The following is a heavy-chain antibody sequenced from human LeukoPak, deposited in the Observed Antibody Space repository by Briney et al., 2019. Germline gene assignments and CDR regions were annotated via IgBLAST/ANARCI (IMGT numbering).Heavy chain of an antibody. V-gene: IGHV4-34*01. CDR1: GGSFSGYY. CDR3: ARGLLWDDY. CDR2: INHSGST. Sequence: SETLSLTCAVYGGSFSGYYWSWIRQPPGKGLEWIGEINHSGSTNYNPPLKSRVTISVDTSKNQFSLKLSSVTAADTAVYFCARGLLWDDYWGQGTLVTVSS. J-gene: IGHJ4*02. D-gene: IGHD2-2*01.